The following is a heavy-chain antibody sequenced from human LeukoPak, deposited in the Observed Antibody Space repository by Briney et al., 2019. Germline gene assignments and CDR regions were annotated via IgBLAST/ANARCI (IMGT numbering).Heavy chain of an antibody. CDR2: ISGGGDYI. Sequence: PGGSLRLSCVASGFSFSSYAMTWFLQAPGKGLEWVSSISGGGDYIYYGASVKGRFTGSRDNSKRTLYLQMSNLRAEDTAVYYCAKNWGPGMAFYESWGQGTQVTVSS. D-gene: IGHD5-18*01. V-gene: IGHV3-23*01. CDR1: GFSFSSYA. CDR3: AKNWGPGMAFYES. J-gene: IGHJ4*02.